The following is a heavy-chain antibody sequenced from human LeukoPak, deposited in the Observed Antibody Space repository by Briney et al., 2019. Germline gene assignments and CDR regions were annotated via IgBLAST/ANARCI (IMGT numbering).Heavy chain of an antibody. D-gene: IGHD2-15*01. CDR3: ARDRGVVGQFDP. Sequence: GGSLRLSCAASGFTFSWYWMSWVRQAPGKGLEWVANIKEDGSEKYYVDSVKGRFTISRDNAKNSLYLQMNSLGAEDTAVYYCARDRGVVGQFDPWGQGTLVTVSS. CDR2: IKEDGSEK. J-gene: IGHJ5*02. V-gene: IGHV3-7*04. CDR1: GFTFSWYW.